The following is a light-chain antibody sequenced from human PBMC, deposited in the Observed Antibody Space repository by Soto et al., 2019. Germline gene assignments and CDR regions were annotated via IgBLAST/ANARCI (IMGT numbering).Light chain of an antibody. J-gene: IGKJ2*01. CDR3: QHYNNWPPSYT. CDR2: DAS. V-gene: IGKV3-15*01. CDR1: QSVSNK. Sequence: EIVMTQSPATLSVSPGERATLSCRASQSVSNKLAWYQQKSGQAPRLLIYDASTRATGIPARFSGSGSGTEFTLTISSLRSEDFAVYYCQHYNNWPPSYTFGQGTKLEIK.